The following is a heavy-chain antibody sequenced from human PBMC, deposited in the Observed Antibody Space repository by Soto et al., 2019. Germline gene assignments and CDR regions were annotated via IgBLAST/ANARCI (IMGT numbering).Heavy chain of an antibody. V-gene: IGHV4-30-4*01. D-gene: IGHD2-8*01. CDR2: IYDSGST. CDR1: GGSISSGDYY. CDR3: ARDNGVGP. J-gene: IGHJ5*02. Sequence: QVQLQESGPGLVKPSQTLSLTCTVSGGSISSGDYYWSWIRQPPGKGPEWIGYIYDSGSTYYNSSLKSRVNITLDTSKNQFSLKLTSVTAADTAVYYCARDNGVGPWGQGTLVTVSS.